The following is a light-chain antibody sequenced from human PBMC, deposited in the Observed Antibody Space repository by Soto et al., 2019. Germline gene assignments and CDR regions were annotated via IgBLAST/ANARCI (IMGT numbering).Light chain of an antibody. V-gene: IGKV3-20*01. CDR3: QQYGSSPPYT. J-gene: IGKJ2*01. CDR1: QSVSGSY. CDR2: GSS. Sequence: EIVLTQSPGTLSLSPGERATRSCRASQSVSGSYLAWYQQKPGQSPRLLIYGSSDRATGIPDRFSGSGSRTDFTLTISRVEPEDFAVYYCQQYGSSPPYTFGQGTQLEIK.